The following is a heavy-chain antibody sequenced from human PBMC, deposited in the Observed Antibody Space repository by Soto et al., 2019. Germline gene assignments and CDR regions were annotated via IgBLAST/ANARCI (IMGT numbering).Heavy chain of an antibody. J-gene: IGHJ4*02. CDR3: TAWNSGSQTDY. D-gene: IGHD1-26*01. CDR1: GFTFSGSA. V-gene: IGHV3-73*02. Sequence: EVQLVESGGGLVQPGGSLKLSCAASGFTFSGSAMHWVRQAPGKGLEWVGRIRSKANSYATAYAASVKGRFTITREDSKNTAYLKMNSLENEDTAVYYCTAWNSGSQTDYWGQGTLVTVSS. CDR2: IRSKANSYAT.